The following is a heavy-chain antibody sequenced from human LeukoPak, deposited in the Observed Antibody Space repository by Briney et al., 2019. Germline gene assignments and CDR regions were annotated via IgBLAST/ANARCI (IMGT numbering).Heavy chain of an antibody. CDR1: GYTFSSYG. Sequence: GGSLRLSCAASGYTFSSYGMHWVRQAPGKGLEWVAVIWYDGSNKYYADSVKGRFTISRDNSKNTLYLQMNSLRAEDTAVYYCARDDVAVTCALDFWGQGTLVTVSS. D-gene: IGHD2-21*02. CDR2: IWYDGSNK. J-gene: IGHJ4*02. CDR3: ARDDVAVTCALDF. V-gene: IGHV3-33*01.